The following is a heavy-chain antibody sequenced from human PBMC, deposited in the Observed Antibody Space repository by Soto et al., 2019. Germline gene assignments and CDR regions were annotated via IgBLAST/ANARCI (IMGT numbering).Heavy chain of an antibody. CDR3: AREWVAVAGTAAFDI. CDR1: GGSISSYY. D-gene: IGHD6-19*01. V-gene: IGHV4-59*01. Sequence: SETLSLTCTVSGGSISSYYWSWIRQPPGKGLEWIGYIYYSGSTNYNPSLKSRVTISVDTSKNQFSLKLRSDDTAVYYCAREWVAVAGTAAFDIWGQGTMVTVSS. J-gene: IGHJ3*02. CDR2: IYYSGST.